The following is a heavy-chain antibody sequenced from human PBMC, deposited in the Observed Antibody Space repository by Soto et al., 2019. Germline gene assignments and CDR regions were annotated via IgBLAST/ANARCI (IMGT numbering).Heavy chain of an antibody. V-gene: IGHV3-21*01. CDR2: SSSNSAYI. D-gene: IGHD6-13*01. J-gene: IGHJ5*02. CDR3: TRDASRDSSARGWFEP. Sequence: GESLKISCAASGFTFRSFTMNWVRQAPGKGLEWVSTSSSNSAYIYYTDALRGRFTISRDNAKNSLHLQMNSLRAEDTAVYYCTRDASRDSSARGWFEPCGPRTLVTVSS. CDR1: GFTFRSFT.